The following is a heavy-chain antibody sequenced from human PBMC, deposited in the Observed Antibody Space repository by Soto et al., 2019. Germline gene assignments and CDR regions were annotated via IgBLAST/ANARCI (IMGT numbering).Heavy chain of an antibody. V-gene: IGHV1-8*01. D-gene: IGHD2-15*01. CDR3: AREVAGRTYHPVGF. CDR2: MNPNSGNT. CDR1: GYTFTSYD. Sequence: QVQLVQSGAEVKKPGASVKVSCKASGYTFTSYDINWVRQATGQGLEWMGWMNPNSGNTGYAQKFQGRVTMTRDTSITTAYMELSSLRSEDTAVYYCAREVAGRTYHPVGFWGQGTLVPVSS. J-gene: IGHJ4*02.